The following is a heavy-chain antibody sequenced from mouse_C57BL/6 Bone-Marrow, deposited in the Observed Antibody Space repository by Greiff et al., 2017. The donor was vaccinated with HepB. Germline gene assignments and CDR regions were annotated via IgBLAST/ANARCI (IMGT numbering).Heavy chain of an antibody. CDR3: ERGASLLSWFAY. D-gene: IGHD1-1*01. Sequence: VQLQQSGAELVKPGASVKISCKASGYAFSSYWMNWVKQRPGKGLEWIGQIYPGEGDTNYNGKFKGKATLTADKSTSTAYMQLSSLTSEDSAVYFCERGASLLSWFAYGDQGTRVTVSA. CDR1: GYAFSSYW. V-gene: IGHV1-80*01. CDR2: IYPGEGDT. J-gene: IGHJ3*01.